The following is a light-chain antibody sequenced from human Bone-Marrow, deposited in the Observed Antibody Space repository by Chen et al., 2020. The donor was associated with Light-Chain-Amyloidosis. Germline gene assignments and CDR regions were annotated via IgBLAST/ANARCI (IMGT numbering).Light chain of an antibody. CDR2: SVP. J-gene: IGKJ4*01. CDR3: MQRTELPYT. CDR1: QSLLDGDDGNTY. V-gene: IGKV2-40*01. Sequence: DIVTTQTPPSLTVTLGEPASISCRSSQSLLDGDDGNTYLDWYLPKPGQSPQVLIYSVPYRASGVPDRFSGSGSGTDFTLKISRVEAEDVGVYYCMQRTELPYTFGGGTNVDIK.